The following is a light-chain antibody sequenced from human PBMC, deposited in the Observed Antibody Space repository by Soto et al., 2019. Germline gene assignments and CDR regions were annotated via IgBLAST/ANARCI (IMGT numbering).Light chain of an antibody. Sequence: EIVLTQSPATLSLSPGERATLSCRASQSVSSYLAWYRQKPGQAPRLLIYDASNRATGIPARFSGSGSGTDFTLTISSLEPEDFAVYYCQQRSNWSRTFGKGTKVEIK. CDR2: DAS. V-gene: IGKV3-11*01. CDR3: QQRSNWSRT. J-gene: IGKJ1*01. CDR1: QSVSSY.